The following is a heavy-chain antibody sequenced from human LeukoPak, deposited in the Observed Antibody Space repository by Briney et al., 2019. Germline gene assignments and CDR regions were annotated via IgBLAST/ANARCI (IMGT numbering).Heavy chain of an antibody. J-gene: IGHJ4*02. CDR2: IRASGGAT. Sequence: PGGSLRLSCAASGFTFKKYDVTWVRQAPGKGLEWVSGIRASGGATYYADSVKGRFTISRDNSKNTLYLQMTSLRAEDTAIYYCAKDQADCSRSSCYERGFDFWGQGTLVTVSS. D-gene: IGHD2-2*01. CDR1: GFTFKKYD. V-gene: IGHV3-23*01. CDR3: AKDQADCSRSSCYERGFDF.